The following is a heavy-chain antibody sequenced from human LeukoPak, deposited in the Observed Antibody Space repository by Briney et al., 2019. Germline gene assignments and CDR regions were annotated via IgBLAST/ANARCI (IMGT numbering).Heavy chain of an antibody. CDR1: GYTFTGYY. D-gene: IGHD3-9*01. V-gene: IGHV1-2*02. CDR3: ARKYDILTGYDNWFDP. J-gene: IGHJ5*02. CDR2: INPNTGAT. Sequence: GSVKVSCKASGYTFTGYYMHWVRQAPGQGLEWMGWINPNTGATKYAEKFQGRVTMTGDTSISTGYMELSSLRSDDTAVYFCARKYDILTGYDNWFDPWGQGTLVTVSS.